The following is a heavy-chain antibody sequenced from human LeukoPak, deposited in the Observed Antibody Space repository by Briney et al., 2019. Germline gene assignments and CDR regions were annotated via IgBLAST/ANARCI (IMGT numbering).Heavy chain of an antibody. D-gene: IGHD6-19*01. Sequence: ASVKVSCRASGYTFTGYYMHLVRQAPGQGLEWMGWINPNSGGTNYAQKFQGRVTMTRDTSISTAYMELSRLRSDDTAVYYCARAKASSGWYGDWFDPWGQGTLVTVSS. J-gene: IGHJ5*02. CDR1: GYTFTGYY. CDR2: INPNSGGT. CDR3: ARAKASSGWYGDWFDP. V-gene: IGHV1-2*02.